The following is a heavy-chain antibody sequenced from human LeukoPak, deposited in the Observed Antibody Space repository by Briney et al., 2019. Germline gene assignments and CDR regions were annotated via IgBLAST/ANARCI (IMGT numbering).Heavy chain of an antibody. V-gene: IGHV1-2*04. CDR3: ARDQGVVMKGFYNYGLDV. J-gene: IGHJ6*02. CDR1: GYTFIAHY. D-gene: IGHD3-16*01. Sequence: ASVKVSCKASGYTFIAHYLHWVRQAPGQGLEWMGRIDPNNGATIYIQKFQGWVTMTTDTSLSTAYMELSRLTSDDTAVYYCARDQGVVMKGFYNYGLDVWGQGTTLIVSS. CDR2: IDPNNGAT.